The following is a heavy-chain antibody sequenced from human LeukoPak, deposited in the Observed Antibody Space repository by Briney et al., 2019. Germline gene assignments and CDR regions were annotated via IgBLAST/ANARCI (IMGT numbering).Heavy chain of an antibody. CDR2: INHDGSRT. V-gene: IGHV3-74*01. Sequence: GGSLRLSCAASGFTLSSYWMHWVRQAPGKGLVWVSRINHDGSRTGYADSVKGRFTISRDNVKNILYLQMNSLRAEDTALYYCVRGFYSSGDVWGQGTMVTVSS. J-gene: IGHJ3*01. D-gene: IGHD6-19*01. CDR1: GFTLSSYW. CDR3: VRGFYSSGDV.